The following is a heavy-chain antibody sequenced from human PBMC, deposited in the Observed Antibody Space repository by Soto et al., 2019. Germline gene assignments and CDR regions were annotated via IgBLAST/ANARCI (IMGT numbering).Heavy chain of an antibody. CDR1: GFTFSSYA. J-gene: IGHJ4*02. CDR3: ARVLYDSLTGPLDY. CDR2: ISYDGSNK. Sequence: PGGSLRLSCVASGFTFSSYAMHWVLQAPGKGLEWVAVISYDGSNKYYADSVKGRFTISRDNSKNTLYLQMNSLRAEDTAVYYCARVLYDSLTGPLDYWGQGTLVTVSS. D-gene: IGHD3-9*01. V-gene: IGHV3-30-3*01.